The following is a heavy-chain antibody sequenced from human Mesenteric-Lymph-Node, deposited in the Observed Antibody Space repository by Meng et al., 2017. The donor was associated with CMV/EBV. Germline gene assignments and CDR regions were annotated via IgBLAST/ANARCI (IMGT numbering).Heavy chain of an antibody. CDR3: WSSGCSSTSCYGRGGNY. CDR1: GFTFSDYY. D-gene: IGHD2-2*01. Sequence: GESLKISCAASGFTFSDYYMSWIRQAPGKGLEWVSYISSGGATIYYADSVKGRFTISRDNAKNTLYLQMNSLRAEDTAVYYCWSSGCSSTSCYGRGGNYWGQGTLVTVSS. J-gene: IGHJ4*02. V-gene: IGHV3-11*04. CDR2: ISSGGATI.